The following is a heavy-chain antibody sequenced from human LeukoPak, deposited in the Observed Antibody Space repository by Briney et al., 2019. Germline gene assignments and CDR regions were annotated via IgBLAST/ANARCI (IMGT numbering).Heavy chain of an antibody. J-gene: IGHJ6*03. V-gene: IGHV4-34*01. CDR1: GGSFSGYY. Sequence: SSETLSLTCAVYGGSFSGYYWSWIRQPPGKGLEWIGEINHSGSTNYNPSLKSRVTMSVDTSKNQFSLKLSSVTAADTAVYYCARGNHYDFWSGYYYYYMDVWGKGTTVTVSS. D-gene: IGHD3-3*01. CDR3: ARGNHYDFWSGYYYYYMDV. CDR2: INHSGST.